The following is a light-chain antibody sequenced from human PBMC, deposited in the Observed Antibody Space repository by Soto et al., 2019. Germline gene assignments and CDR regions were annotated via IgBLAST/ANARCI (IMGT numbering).Light chain of an antibody. Sequence: DIVLTQTPLSSPVTLGQPASISCRSSQSLVYSDGNTYLSWLQQRPGQPPSLLIYQISNRFSGVPDRFSGSGAGTDFTLKISRVEAEGVGVYSCVQSSHFPRAFGQGTKVEIK. CDR1: QSLVYSDGNTY. J-gene: IGKJ1*01. CDR2: QIS. V-gene: IGKV2-24*01. CDR3: VQSSHFPRA.